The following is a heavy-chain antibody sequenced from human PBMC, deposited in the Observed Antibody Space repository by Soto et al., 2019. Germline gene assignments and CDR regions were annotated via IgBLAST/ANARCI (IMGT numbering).Heavy chain of an antibody. CDR3: AHSPRLRHSNYGWFDP. CDR2: IYWDDDK. V-gene: IGHV2-5*02. D-gene: IGHD4-4*01. J-gene: IGHJ5*02. CDR1: GFSLSTSGVG. Sequence: QITLKESGPTLVKPTQTLTLTCTFSGFSLSTSGVGVGWIRQPPGKALEWLALIYWDDDKRYSPSLKSRLTITRDTSKNQMVLTMTNMDPVDTATYYCAHSPRLRHSNYGWFDPWGQGTLVTVSS.